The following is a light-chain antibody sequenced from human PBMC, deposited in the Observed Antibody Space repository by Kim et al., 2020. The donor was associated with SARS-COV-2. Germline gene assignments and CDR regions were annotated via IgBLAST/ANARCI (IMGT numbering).Light chain of an antibody. V-gene: IGLV3-25*03. J-gene: IGLJ2*01. Sequence: SYELTQPPSVSVSPGQTARITCSGDALPKQYAYWYQQKPGQAPVLVIYKDSERPSGIPERFSGSSSGTTVTLTISGVQAEDEADSYCQSADSSGTVVFGG. CDR1: ALPKQY. CDR3: QSADSSGTVV. CDR2: KDS.